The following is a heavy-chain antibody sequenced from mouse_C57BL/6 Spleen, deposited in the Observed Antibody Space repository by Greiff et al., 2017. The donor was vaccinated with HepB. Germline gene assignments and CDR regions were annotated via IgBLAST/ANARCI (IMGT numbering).Heavy chain of an antibody. D-gene: IGHD1-1*01. CDR1: GFSLSTFGMG. Sequence: QVTLKESGPGILQPSQTLSLTCSFSGFSLSTFGMGVGWIRQPSGKGLEWLAHIWWDDDKYYNPALKSRLTISKDTSKNQVFLKIANVDTADTATYYCARIYYYGSRGDYYAMDYWGQGTSVTVSS. V-gene: IGHV8-8*01. CDR2: IWWDDDK. CDR3: ARIYYYGSRGDYYAMDY. J-gene: IGHJ4*01.